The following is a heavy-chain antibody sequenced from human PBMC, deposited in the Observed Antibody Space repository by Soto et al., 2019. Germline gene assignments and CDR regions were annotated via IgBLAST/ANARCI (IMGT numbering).Heavy chain of an antibody. CDR2: IYYSGST. Sequence: QVQLQESGPGLVKPSETLSLTCTVSGGSISSYYWSWIRQPPGKGLEWIGYIYYSGSTNYNPSLKRRGTLSVDTSKNQFSLKLSSVTAADTAVYYCARFDDRDAFDIWGQGTMVTVSS. V-gene: IGHV4-59*01. CDR3: ARFDDRDAFDI. CDR1: GGSISSYY. J-gene: IGHJ3*02. D-gene: IGHD1-1*01.